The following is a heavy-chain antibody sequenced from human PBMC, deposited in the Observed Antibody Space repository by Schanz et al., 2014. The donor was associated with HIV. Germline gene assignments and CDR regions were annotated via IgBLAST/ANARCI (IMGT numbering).Heavy chain of an antibody. Sequence: QVQLMQSAAEVKRPGSSVKVSCKASGYTFIDYYVHWVRQAPGQGLEWMGGIIPIFGAVNYAQKFQGRVAITSDASSSSMYMDLSRLSCEGTAVSYCARGVYDSSDSGYLYGMGVWGQGTTVTVSS. V-gene: IGHV1-69*01. CDR2: IIPIFGAV. J-gene: IGHJ6*02. CDR1: GYTFIDYY. CDR3: ARGVYDSSDSGYLYGMGV. D-gene: IGHD3-22*01.